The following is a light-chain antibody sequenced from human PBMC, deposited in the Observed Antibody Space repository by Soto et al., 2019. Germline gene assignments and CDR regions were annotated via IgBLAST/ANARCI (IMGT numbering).Light chain of an antibody. J-gene: IGKJ1*01. V-gene: IGKV1-5*01. Sequence: DIQLTQSPSTLSAPVGDRVTLTCRASQSLNTRLAWYQQRPGKAPKLLIYDASTLPRGVPSRFSGSGSGTKFTLTIASLQPDDFATYYCQQYETFSGTFGPGTKVDIK. CDR3: QQYETFSGT. CDR2: DAS. CDR1: QSLNTR.